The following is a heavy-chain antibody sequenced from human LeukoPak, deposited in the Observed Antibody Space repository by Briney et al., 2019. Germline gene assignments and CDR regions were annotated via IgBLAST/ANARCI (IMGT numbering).Heavy chain of an antibody. J-gene: IGHJ4*02. CDR1: GGSFSGYY. Sequence: SETLSLTCAIYGGSFSGYYWSWIRQSPEKGLEWIGEIQPSGSIYYNPSLESRINISPDTSKDQFSLKLSSVTTADTALYYCARGSDRYKVAYWGPGTLVTVSS. D-gene: IGHD3-16*02. CDR2: IQPSGSI. V-gene: IGHV4-34*01. CDR3: ARGSDRYKVAY.